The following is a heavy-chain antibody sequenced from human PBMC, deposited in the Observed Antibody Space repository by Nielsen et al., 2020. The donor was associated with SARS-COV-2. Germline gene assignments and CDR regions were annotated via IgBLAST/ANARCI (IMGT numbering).Heavy chain of an antibody. V-gene: IGHV4-34*01. D-gene: IGHD2-2*01. J-gene: IGHJ4*02. CDR1: GGSFSGYY. Sequence: SETLSLTCAVYGGSFSGYYWSWIRQPPGKGLEWIGEINHSGSANYNPSLKSRVTISVDTSKNQFSLKLSSVTAADTAVYYCAGECSSTSCLDYWGQGTLVTVSS. CDR3: AGECSSTSCLDY. CDR2: INHSGSA.